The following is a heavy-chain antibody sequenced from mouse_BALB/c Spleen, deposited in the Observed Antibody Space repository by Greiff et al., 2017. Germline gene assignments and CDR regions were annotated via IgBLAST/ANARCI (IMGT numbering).Heavy chain of an antibody. Sequence: VQLQQSGAELVRSGASVKLSCTASGFNIKDYYMHWVKQRPEQGLEWIGWIDPESGDTEYAPKFQGKATMAADTSSNTAYLQLSSLTSEDTAVYYCKRVDGSSYVYAMDYWGQGTSVTVSS. CDR3: KRVDGSSYVYAMDY. V-gene: IGHV14-4*02. CDR1: GFNIKDYY. CDR2: IDPESGDT. D-gene: IGHD3-2*01. J-gene: IGHJ4*01.